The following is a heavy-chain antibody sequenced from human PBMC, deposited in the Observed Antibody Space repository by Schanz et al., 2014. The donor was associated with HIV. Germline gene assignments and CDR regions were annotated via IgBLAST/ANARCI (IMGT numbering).Heavy chain of an antibody. V-gene: IGHV3-53*01. Sequence: EVQQVLESGGGLVQPGGSLRLSCAASGFSVSGYYMDWVRQAPGKGLEWVSVIYSGDTTNYADSVKGRFTISRDDSKNTLYLQMNSLRAEDTAVYYCARDRCNGGSCGLGYWGQGTLVTVSS. CDR2: IYSGDTT. CDR1: GFSVSGYY. CDR3: ARDRCNGGSCGLGY. D-gene: IGHD2-15*01. J-gene: IGHJ4*02.